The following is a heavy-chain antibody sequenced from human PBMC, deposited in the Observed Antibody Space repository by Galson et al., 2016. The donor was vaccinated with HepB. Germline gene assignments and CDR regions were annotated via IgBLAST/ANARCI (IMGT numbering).Heavy chain of an antibody. J-gene: IGHJ4*02. CDR2: DSMDGRRK. V-gene: IGHV3-30*18. CDR1: GFTFSGYG. D-gene: IGHD2/OR15-2a*01. Sequence: SLRLSCAASGFTFSGYGMHWVRQAPGKGLEWVAADSMDGRRKFYADSVKGQFTISRDNSNNILFLQMSSLRVDDTAAYFCAKRHEYCPPVGCSVDYWGQGTLVSVSS. CDR3: AKRHEYCPPVGCSVDY.